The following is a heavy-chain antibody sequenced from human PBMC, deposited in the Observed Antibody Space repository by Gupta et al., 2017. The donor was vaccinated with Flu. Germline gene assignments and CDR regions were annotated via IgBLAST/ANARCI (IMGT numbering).Heavy chain of an antibody. Sequence: EVHLVEFGGGLVKPGGPLGPSCAVLGFTVSSSDMDWVLQAPGEGLGLVEAISGSSSYMYDADSVKGRFTVSRDNAHKSVSLQMASLRSDDAAVYDSVRDHSTTWRRGNYFDYWGQGILVTVSS. CDR2: ISGSSSYM. D-gene: IGHD2-2*01. CDR3: VRDHSTTWRRGNYFDY. V-gene: IGHV3-21*01. CDR1: GFTVSSSD. J-gene: IGHJ4*02.